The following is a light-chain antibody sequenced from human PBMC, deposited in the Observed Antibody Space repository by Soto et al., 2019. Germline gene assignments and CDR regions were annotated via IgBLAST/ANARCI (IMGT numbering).Light chain of an antibody. CDR1: QDVSRY. Sequence: DIQLTQSPSFLSASVGDRVTITCQASQDVSRYLAWYQQKPGKAPNLLIYAASTLRSGVPSRFSGSGSETEFTPTISSLQPEDFATSYCQQLNSYVFAFGPGTKVDIK. CDR2: AAS. V-gene: IGKV1-9*01. CDR3: QQLNSYVFA. J-gene: IGKJ3*01.